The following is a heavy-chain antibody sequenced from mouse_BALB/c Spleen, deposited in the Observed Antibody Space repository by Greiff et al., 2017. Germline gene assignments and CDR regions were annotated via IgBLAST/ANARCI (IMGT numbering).Heavy chain of an antibody. J-gene: IGHJ4*01. D-gene: IGHD3-1*01. CDR2: IDPYYGGT. CDR3: ARELGLPYYYAMDY. CDR1: GYSFTGYN. V-gene: IGHV1-39*01. Sequence: VQLQQSGAELVKPGASVKISCKASGYSFTGYNMNWVKQSNGKSLEWIGNIDPYYGGTSYNQKFKGKATLTVDKSSSTAYMQLKSLTSEDSAVYYCARELGLPYYYAMDYWGQGTSVTVSS.